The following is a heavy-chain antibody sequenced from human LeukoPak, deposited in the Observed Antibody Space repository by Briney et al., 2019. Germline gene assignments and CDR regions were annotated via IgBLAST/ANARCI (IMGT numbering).Heavy chain of an antibody. J-gene: IGHJ4*02. V-gene: IGHV4-34*01. CDR3: ARAASIVVVVAAEPGFDY. D-gene: IGHD2-15*01. Sequence: ETLSLTCAVYGGSFSGYYWSWIRQPPGKGLEWIGEINHSGSTNYNPSLKSRVTISVDTSKNQFSLKLSSVTAADTAVYYCARAASIVVVVAAEPGFDYWGQGTLVTVSS. CDR1: GGSFSGYY. CDR2: INHSGST.